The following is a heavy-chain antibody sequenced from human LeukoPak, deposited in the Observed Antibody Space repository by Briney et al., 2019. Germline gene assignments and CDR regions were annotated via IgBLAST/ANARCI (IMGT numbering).Heavy chain of an antibody. V-gene: IGHV3-11*04. CDR3: AREAFGIAVAGSNAFDI. Sequence: GGSLRLSCAASGFTFSDYYMSWIRQAPGKGLEWVSYISSSGSTIYYADSVKGRCTISRDNAKNSLYLQMNSLRAEDTAVYYCAREAFGIAVAGSNAFDIWGQGTMVTVSS. CDR2: ISSSGSTI. D-gene: IGHD6-19*01. J-gene: IGHJ3*02. CDR1: GFTFSDYY.